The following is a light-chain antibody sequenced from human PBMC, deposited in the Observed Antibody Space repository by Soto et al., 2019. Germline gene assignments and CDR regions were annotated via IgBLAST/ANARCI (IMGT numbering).Light chain of an antibody. CDR3: QQYNSYPYT. V-gene: IGKV1-5*01. CDR2: DAS. CDR1: QSISSW. Sequence: DIQMTQSPSTLSASVGDRVTITCRASQSISSWLAWYQQKPGKAPKLLIYDASSLESGVPSRFSGSGSGTEFTLTISSLQPDDFATYSCQQYNSYPYTFGQWTKLEIK. J-gene: IGKJ2*01.